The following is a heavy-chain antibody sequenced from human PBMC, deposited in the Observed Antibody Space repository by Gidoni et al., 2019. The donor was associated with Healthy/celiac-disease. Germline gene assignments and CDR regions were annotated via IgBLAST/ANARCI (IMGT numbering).Heavy chain of an antibody. Sequence: EVQLVESGGGLVQPGGSLSLSCAASGFTFSSYWMHWVRQAPGKGLVWVSRINSDGSSTSYADSVKGRFTISRDNAKNTLYLQMNSLRAEDTAVYYCARDLRDTQYCGGDCGEGYWGQGTLVTVSS. CDR2: INSDGSST. V-gene: IGHV3-74*01. CDR1: GFTFSSYW. J-gene: IGHJ4*02. CDR3: ARDLRDTQYCGGDCGEGY. D-gene: IGHD2-21*02.